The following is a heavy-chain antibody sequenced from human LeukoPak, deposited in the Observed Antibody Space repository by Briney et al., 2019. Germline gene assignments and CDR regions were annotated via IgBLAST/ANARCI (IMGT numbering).Heavy chain of an antibody. J-gene: IGHJ5*02. CDR2: IYYSGST. D-gene: IGHD3-10*01. V-gene: IGHV4-39*01. CDR1: GGSISSSSYY. CDR3: ARQVRGVTLDNWFDP. Sequence: SETLSLTCTVSGGSISSSSYYWGWIRQPPGKGLEWIGSIYYSGSTYYNPSLKSRVTISVDTSKNQFSPKLSSVTAADTAVYYCARQVRGVTLDNWFDPWGQGTLVTVSS.